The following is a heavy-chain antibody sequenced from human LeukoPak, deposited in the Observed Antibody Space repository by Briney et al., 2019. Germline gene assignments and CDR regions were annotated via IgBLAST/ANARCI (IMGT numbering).Heavy chain of an antibody. CDR2: ISGDGGST. J-gene: IGHJ1*01. CDR1: GFTFDDYA. Sequence: GGSLRLSCAASGFTFDDYAMHWVRQAPGKGLEWVSLISGDGGSTYYADSVKGRFTISRDNSKNSLYLQMNSLGTEDTALYYCAKARGNGYFWTFQHWGQGTLVTVSS. V-gene: IGHV3-43*02. CDR3: AKARGNGYFWTFQH. D-gene: IGHD3/OR15-3a*01.